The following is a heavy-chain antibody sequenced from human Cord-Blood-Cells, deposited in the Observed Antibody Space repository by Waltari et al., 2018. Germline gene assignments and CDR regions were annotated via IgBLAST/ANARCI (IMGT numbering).Heavy chain of an antibody. V-gene: IGHV1-69*10. CDR2: IIPILDIA. CDR1: GGTFSSYA. D-gene: IGHD7-27*01. J-gene: IGHJ5*02. Sequence: QVQLVQSGAEVKKPGSSVKVSCTASGGTFSSYASSWVRQAHGTGLEWMGGIIPILDIANYAQKFQGRVTITADKSTSTAYMELSSLRSEDTAVYYCARDCRNWGSEASGSWCDPWGQGTLVTVSS. CDR3: ARDCRNWGSEASGSWCDP.